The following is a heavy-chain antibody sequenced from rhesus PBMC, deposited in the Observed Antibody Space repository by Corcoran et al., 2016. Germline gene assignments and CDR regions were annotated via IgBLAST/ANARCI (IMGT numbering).Heavy chain of an antibody. CDR1: GYTFSIYA. J-gene: IGHJ6*01. CDR2: SIPLVGIT. D-gene: IGHD1-7*02. V-gene: IGHV1-151*01. CDR3: ARSKGSRNWNDDWGYGLDS. Sequence: QVQLVQSGAEVKKPGASVKLSCKASGYTFSIYAISWVRQAPGQGLEWMGGSIPLVGITNDAQKVQGRGTIPADTSTSTAYMELSSLRSEDTAVYYCARSKGSRNWNDDWGYGLDSWGQGVVVTVSS.